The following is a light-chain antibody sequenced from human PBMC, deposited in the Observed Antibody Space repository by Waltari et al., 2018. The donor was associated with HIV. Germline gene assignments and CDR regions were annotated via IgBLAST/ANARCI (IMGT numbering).Light chain of an antibody. J-gene: IGKJ5*01. CDR2: GAS. Sequence: PATLSVSPGERSTLSCRASQSVSSNLAWYQQKPGQAPRLLIYGASTRATGIPARFSGSGSGTEFTLTISSLQSEDFAVYYCQQYNNWLSITFGQGTRLEIK. CDR1: QSVSSN. CDR3: QQYNNWLSIT. V-gene: IGKV3-15*01.